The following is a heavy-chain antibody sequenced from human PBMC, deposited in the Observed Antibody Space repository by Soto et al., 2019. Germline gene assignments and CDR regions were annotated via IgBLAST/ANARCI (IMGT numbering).Heavy chain of an antibody. CDR1: GFTFSSYA. J-gene: IGHJ3*02. V-gene: IGHV3-30-3*01. CDR3: ASTIDI. Sequence: QVQLVESGGGVVQPGRSLRLSCAASGFTFSSYAMHWVRQAPGKGLEWVAVISYDGSNKYYADSVKGRFTISRDNSKNTRYLQINSLRAEDTAVYYCASTIDIWGQGTMVTVSS. CDR2: ISYDGSNK.